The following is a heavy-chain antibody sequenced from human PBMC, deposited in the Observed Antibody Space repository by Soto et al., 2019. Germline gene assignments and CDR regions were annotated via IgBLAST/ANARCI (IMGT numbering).Heavy chain of an antibody. CDR3: ARDTVALGAMVPYYYYGMDV. Sequence: SQTLSLTCSISGDSVSSNSAAWNWISQSPSRGLEWLGRTYYRSKWYNDYAVSVKSRITINPDTSKNQFSLQLNSVTPEDTAVYYCARDTVALGAMVPYYYYGMDVWGQGTTVTVSS. J-gene: IGHJ6*02. V-gene: IGHV6-1*01. CDR2: TYYRSKWYN. CDR1: GDSVSSNSAA. D-gene: IGHD5-18*01.